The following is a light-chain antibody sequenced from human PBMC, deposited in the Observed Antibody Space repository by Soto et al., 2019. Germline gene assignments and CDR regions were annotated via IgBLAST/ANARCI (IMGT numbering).Light chain of an antibody. CDR2: AAS. CDR3: QQLKSSPFT. J-gene: IGKJ3*01. CDR1: QGISSY. V-gene: IGKV1-9*01. Sequence: IQVTQSPSSLSSSLGDIVTIAFRASQGISSYLAWYQQKPGKAPQLLIYAASTLQSGVPSRFSGSGSGTDFTLTISSLQPEDFVTYYCQQLKSSPFTFGPGTKVDIK.